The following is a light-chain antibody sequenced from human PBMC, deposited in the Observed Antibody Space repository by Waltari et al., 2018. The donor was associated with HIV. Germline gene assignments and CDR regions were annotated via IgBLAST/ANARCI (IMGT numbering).Light chain of an antibody. CDR1: RSNIASNL. V-gene: IGLV1-44*01. Sequence: QSVLTQPPSASGTPGQRVTISCFGRRSNIASNLVHWYQQPPGTAPKLLNYNNNQRPSAVPDRFSGSKSGTSASLAISGLQSEDEAEYYCAAWDDNLNGWVFGGGTKLTVL. J-gene: IGLJ3*02. CDR3: AAWDDNLNGWV. CDR2: NNN.